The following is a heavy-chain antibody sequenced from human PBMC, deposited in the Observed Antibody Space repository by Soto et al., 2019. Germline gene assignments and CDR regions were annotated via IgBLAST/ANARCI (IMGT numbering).Heavy chain of an antibody. J-gene: IGHJ4*02. Sequence: GGSLRLSCAASGFTVSSNYMSWVRQAPGKGLEWVSVIYSVGSTYYADSVKGRFTISRDNSKNTLYLQMNSLRAEDTAVYYCASLIVAPGLFDSWGQGTLVTAPQ. CDR2: IYSVGST. V-gene: IGHV3-66*01. CDR1: GFTVSSNY. D-gene: IGHD5-12*01. CDR3: ASLIVAPGLFDS.